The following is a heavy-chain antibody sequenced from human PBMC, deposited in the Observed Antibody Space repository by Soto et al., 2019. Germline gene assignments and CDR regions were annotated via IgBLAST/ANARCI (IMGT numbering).Heavy chain of an antibody. CDR3: ARDPGPRSASTRGLGWLDP. V-gene: IGHV3-7*03. D-gene: IGHD2-2*01. CDR1: GFTFSGYW. Sequence: GGSLRLSCVASGFTFSGYWMSWVRQAPGKGLEWVANINRDGSEEHYVDSVKGRFTISRDNAKNSVYLQMDSLRGDDSAVYYCARDPGPRSASTRGLGWLDPCGPGTLLTV. CDR2: INRDGSEE. J-gene: IGHJ5*02.